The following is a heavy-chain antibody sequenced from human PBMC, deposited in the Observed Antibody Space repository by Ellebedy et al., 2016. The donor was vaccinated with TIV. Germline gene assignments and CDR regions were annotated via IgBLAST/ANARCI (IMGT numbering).Heavy chain of an antibody. CDR1: GGSISSYY. V-gene: IGHV4-59*01. CDR3: AEGRSGWYYFDY. CDR2: IYSSGST. Sequence: SETLSLTCTVSGGSISSYYWNWIRQPPGKGLEWIGYIYSSGSTNYNPSLKSRVTISVDTSKSQFSLRLSSVTAADTAVYYCAEGRSGWYYFDYWGQGTLVTVSS. J-gene: IGHJ4*02. D-gene: IGHD6-19*01.